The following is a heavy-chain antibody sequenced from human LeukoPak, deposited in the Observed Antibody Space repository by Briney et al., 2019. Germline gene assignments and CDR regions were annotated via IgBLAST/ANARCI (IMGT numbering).Heavy chain of an antibody. V-gene: IGHV3-11*01. CDR3: AKDTLPKGSSWYYFDY. Sequence: GGSLRLSCAASGFTFSDYYMSWIRQAPGKGLEWVSYISSSGSTTYYADSVKGRFTISRGNSKNTLYLQMNSLRAEDTAVYYCAKDTLPKGSSWYYFDYWGQGTLVTVSS. J-gene: IGHJ4*02. CDR1: GFTFSDYY. CDR2: ISSSGSTT. D-gene: IGHD6-13*01.